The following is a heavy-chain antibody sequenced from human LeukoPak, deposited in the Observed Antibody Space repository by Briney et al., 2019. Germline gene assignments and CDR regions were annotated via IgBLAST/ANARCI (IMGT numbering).Heavy chain of an antibody. CDR2: IYYSGST. V-gene: IGHV4-39*01. J-gene: IGHJ3*02. D-gene: IGHD2-21*01. CDR1: GGSISSSSCY. Sequence: SETLSLTCTDSGGSISSSSCYWGWIRQPPGKGLEWIGSIYYSGSTYYNPSLKSRVTISVDTSKNQFSLKLSSVTAADTAVYYCASPPAPHLDSPYAFDIWGQGTMVTVSS. CDR3: ASPPAPHLDSPYAFDI.